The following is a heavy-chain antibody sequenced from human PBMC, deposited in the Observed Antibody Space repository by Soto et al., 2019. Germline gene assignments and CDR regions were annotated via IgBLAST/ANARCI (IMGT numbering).Heavy chain of an antibody. D-gene: IGHD6-19*01. V-gene: IGHV4-39*01. Sequence: PSETLSRTCTVSGGSISSSSYYWGWIRQPPGKGLEWIGSIYYSGSTYYNPSLKSRVTISVDTSKNQFSLKLSSVTAADTAVYYCARTLYSSGWEIIYYYYGMDVWGQGTTVTVSS. J-gene: IGHJ6*02. CDR1: GGSISSSSYY. CDR3: ARTLYSSGWEIIYYYYGMDV. CDR2: IYYSGST.